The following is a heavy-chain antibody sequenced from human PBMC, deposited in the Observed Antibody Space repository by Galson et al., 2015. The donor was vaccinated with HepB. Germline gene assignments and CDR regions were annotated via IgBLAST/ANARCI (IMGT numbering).Heavy chain of an antibody. CDR2: ISSCSSYI. Sequence: SLRLSCAASGFTFSSYSMNWVRQAPGKGLEWVSSISSCSSYIYYADSVKGRFTISRDNAKNSLYLQMNSLRAEDTAVYYCARWLAAHMVKDWYFDLWGRGTLVTVSS. V-gene: IGHV3-21*01. D-gene: IGHD6-19*01. CDR1: GFTFSSYS. CDR3: ARWLAAHMVKDWYFDL. J-gene: IGHJ2*01.